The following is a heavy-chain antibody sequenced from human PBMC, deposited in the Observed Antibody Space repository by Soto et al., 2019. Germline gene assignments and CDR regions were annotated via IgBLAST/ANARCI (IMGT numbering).Heavy chain of an antibody. CDR1: GYTFTSYD. CDR3: ARDLNTKGEDY. D-gene: IGHD2-8*01. J-gene: IGHJ4*02. CDR2: MNPNSRNR. Sequence: QVQLVQSGAEVKKPGASVKVSCKASGYTFTSYDINWVRQATGQGLEWMGWMNPNSRNRGYAQKSQGIDTIPRNTSISTAYMELSSLRSENTAVYYCARDLNTKGEDYWGQGTLVTVSS. V-gene: IGHV1-8*01.